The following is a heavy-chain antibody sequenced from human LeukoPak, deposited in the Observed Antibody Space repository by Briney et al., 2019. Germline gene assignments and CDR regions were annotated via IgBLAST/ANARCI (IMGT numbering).Heavy chain of an antibody. CDR2: MNPNSVYT. D-gene: IGHD3-10*01. CDR1: VYTFTSYD. J-gene: IGHJ6*02. V-gene: IGHV1-8*01. Sequence: AAVNVSCRASVYTFTSYDINWVRQATGQGLEWIGWMNPNSVYTGYAQKFQGRVTLTIDSSISTAYIELSRLRSDHSAVSCCARGDVEFYGTAVWGRGTTVTVSS. CDR3: ARGDVEFYGTAV.